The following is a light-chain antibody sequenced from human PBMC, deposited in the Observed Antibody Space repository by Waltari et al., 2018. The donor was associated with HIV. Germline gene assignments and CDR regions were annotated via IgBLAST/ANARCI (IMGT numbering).Light chain of an antibody. V-gene: IGLV1-47*01. CDR1: SSNIGRNF. CDR2: RNN. J-gene: IGLJ1*01. CDR3: AAWDDSLSGYV. Sequence: QSVLTPPPSASGTPGQRVTISCSGSSSNIGRNFVYWYHQPPGTAPKLRIYRNNQRPSGVPDRFSGSKSGTSASLAISGLRSEDEADYYCAAWDDSLSGYVFGTGTKVTVL.